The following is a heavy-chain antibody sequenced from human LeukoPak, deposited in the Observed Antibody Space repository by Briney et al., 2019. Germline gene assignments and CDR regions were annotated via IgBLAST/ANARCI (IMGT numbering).Heavy chain of an antibody. CDR2: INHSGST. CDR1: GGSFSGYY. J-gene: IGHJ4*02. Sequence: SETLSLTCAVYGGSFSGYYWSWIRQPPGKGLEWIGEINHSGSTNYNPSLKSRVTISVDTSKNQFSLKLSSVTAADTAVYYCARSSPHIVVVPAAMLGDFDYWGQGTLVTVSS. D-gene: IGHD2-2*01. V-gene: IGHV4-34*01. CDR3: ARSSPHIVVVPAAMLGDFDY.